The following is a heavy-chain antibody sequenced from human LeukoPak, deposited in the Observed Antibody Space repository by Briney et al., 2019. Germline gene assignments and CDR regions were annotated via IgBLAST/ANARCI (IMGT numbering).Heavy chain of an antibody. V-gene: IGHV3-21*01. CDR1: GFTFGSYS. J-gene: IGHJ6*02. CDR2: ISSSSTYM. CDR3: VLVATYYYYGLVV. Sequence: GGCLRLSCAASGFTFGSYSMNWVRQAPGKGREWVSFISSSSTYMYYADSVKGRFTISRDDGKNSLYLQMNSLTAEDTAVYYCVLVATYYYYGLVVWGQGTTVTVSS. D-gene: IGHD2-2*01.